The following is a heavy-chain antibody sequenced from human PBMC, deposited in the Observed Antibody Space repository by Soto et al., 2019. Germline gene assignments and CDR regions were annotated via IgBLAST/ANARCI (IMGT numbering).Heavy chain of an antibody. D-gene: IGHD4-4*01. Sequence: GGSLRLSCVASGFTFSSYSMNWVRQAPGKGLEWVSSISSSSSYIYSADSVKGRFTISRDNAKNSLYLQMNSLRAEDTAVYYCARDATTKDYSSVYYMDVWGKGTTVTVSS. CDR1: GFTFSSYS. J-gene: IGHJ6*03. V-gene: IGHV3-21*01. CDR3: ARDATTKDYSSVYYMDV. CDR2: ISSSSSYI.